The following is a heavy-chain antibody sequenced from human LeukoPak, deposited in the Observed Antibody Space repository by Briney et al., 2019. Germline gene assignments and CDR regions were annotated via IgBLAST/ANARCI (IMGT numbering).Heavy chain of an antibody. D-gene: IGHD2-15*01. CDR3: ARGSCSGGTCAHFPDFFDN. CDR2: IYSGGTT. Sequence: GGSLRLSCAASGFTVSSNYMSWVRQAPGKGLEWVSVIYSGGTTYYADSVKGRFTISRDNSKNTLYLQMHSLRAEDTAVYYCARGSCSGGTCAHFPDFFDNWGQGTLVTVSS. CDR1: GFTVSSNY. V-gene: IGHV3-53*01. J-gene: IGHJ4*02.